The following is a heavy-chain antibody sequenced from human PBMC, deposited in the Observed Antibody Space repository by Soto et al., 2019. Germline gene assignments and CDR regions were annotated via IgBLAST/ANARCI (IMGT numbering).Heavy chain of an antibody. CDR1: GGSISSGDYY. D-gene: IGHD6-6*01. J-gene: IGHJ6*02. Sequence: PSETLSLTCTVSGGSISSGDYYWSWIRQPPGKGLEWIGYIYYSGSTYYNPSLKSRVTISVDTSKNQFSLKLSSVTAADTAVYYCASGQQLVQGTYYYYYGMDVWGQGTTVTVSS. CDR3: ASGQQLVQGTYYYYYGMDV. V-gene: IGHV4-30-4*01. CDR2: IYYSGST.